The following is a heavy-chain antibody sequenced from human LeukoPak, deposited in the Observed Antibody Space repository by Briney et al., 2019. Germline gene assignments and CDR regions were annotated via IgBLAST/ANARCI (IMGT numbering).Heavy chain of an antibody. CDR2: ISAYNGNT. V-gene: IGHV1-18*01. Sequence: ASVKVSCKASGYTFTSYGISWVRQAPGQGLEWMGWISAYNGNTNYAQKLQGRVTMTTDTSTSTAYMELRSLRSDDTAVYYCARDRGPSRFYCSSTSSCGMDVWGQGTTVTVSS. J-gene: IGHJ6*02. CDR1: GYTFTSYG. D-gene: IGHD2-2*01. CDR3: ARDRGPSRFYCSSTSSCGMDV.